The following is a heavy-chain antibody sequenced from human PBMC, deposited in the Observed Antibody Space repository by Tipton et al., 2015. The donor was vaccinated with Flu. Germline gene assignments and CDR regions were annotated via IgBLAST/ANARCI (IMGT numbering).Heavy chain of an antibody. V-gene: IGHV4-61*02. CDR2: IYTNANT. CDR1: GGSISRGSYY. CDR3: ARAGGSNSWYVY. Sequence: TLSLTCTVSGGSISRGSYYYNWIRQPAGEGLEWIGRIYTNANTNYKASLKSRVTISIDRSKNQFSLRLSSVTAADTAMYYCARAGGSNSWYVYWGQGTLVTVSS. D-gene: IGHD6-13*01. J-gene: IGHJ4*02.